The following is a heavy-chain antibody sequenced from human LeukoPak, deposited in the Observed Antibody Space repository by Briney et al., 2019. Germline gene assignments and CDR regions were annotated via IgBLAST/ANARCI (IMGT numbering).Heavy chain of an antibody. V-gene: IGHV1-2*02. D-gene: IGHD6-13*01. Sequence: ASVKVSCKASGYTFTGYYLYWVRQAPGQGLEWVVWINPNNGGTNYAQTFQGRVTMTRDTCISTAYMELSRLRFDDTAVYYCARGASRSSGVFDMWGQGTMVTVSS. CDR2: INPNNGGT. J-gene: IGHJ3*02. CDR3: ARGASRSSGVFDM. CDR1: GYTFTGYY.